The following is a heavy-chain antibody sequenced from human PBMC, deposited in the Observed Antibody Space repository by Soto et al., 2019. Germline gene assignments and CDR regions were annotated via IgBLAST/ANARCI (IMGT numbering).Heavy chain of an antibody. J-gene: IGHJ4*02. CDR1: GFTFSSYG. CDR2: ISYDGSDK. V-gene: IGHV3-30*03. CDR3: ARGSSGLTNY. Sequence: LRLSCAASGFTFSSYGMHWVRQAPGKGLEWVAVISYDGSDKYYADSVKGRFTISRDNSNNTLYLQMDSLRAEDTAVYYCARGSSGLTNYWGQGTLVTVSS. D-gene: IGHD6-19*01.